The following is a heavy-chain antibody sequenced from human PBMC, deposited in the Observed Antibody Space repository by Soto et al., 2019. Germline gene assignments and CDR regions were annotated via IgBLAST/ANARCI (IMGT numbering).Heavy chain of an antibody. CDR2: ISYDGSNK. J-gene: IGHJ4*02. Sequence: GGSLRLSCAASGFTFSSYAMHWVRQAPGKGLEWAAVISYDGSNKYYADSVKGRFTIPRDNSKNTLYLQMNSLRAEDTAVYYCARDGYRKAADYWGQGTLVTVSS. V-gene: IGHV3-30-3*01. CDR3: ARDGYRKAADY. CDR1: GFTFSSYA. D-gene: IGHD5-12*01.